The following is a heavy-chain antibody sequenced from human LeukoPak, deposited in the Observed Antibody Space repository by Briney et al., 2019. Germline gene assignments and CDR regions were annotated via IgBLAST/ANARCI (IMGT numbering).Heavy chain of an antibody. CDR2: IYYSGST. J-gene: IGHJ5*02. CDR3: ARGHNYSGSGSYYKGGWFDP. D-gene: IGHD3-10*01. CDR1: GGSISSSSYY. V-gene: IGHV4-39*01. Sequence: SETLSLTCTVSGGSISSSSYYWGWIRQPPGKGLEWIGSIYYSGSTYYNPSLKSRVTISVDTSKNQFSLKLSSVAAADTAVYYCARGHNYSGSGSYYKGGWFDPWGQGTLVTVSS.